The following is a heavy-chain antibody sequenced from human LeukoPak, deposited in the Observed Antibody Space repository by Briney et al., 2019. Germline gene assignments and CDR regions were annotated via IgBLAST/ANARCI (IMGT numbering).Heavy chain of an antibody. V-gene: IGHV1-69*13. CDR2: IIPIFGTA. Sequence: GASVKVSCKASGGTFSSYAISWVRQAPGQGLEWMGGIIPIFGTANYARKFQGRVTITADESTSTAYMELSSLRSEDTAVYYCARDPNPTYYCDSSGYPPYYYYMDVWGKGTTVTVSS. CDR3: ARDPNPTYYCDSSGYPPYYYYMDV. J-gene: IGHJ6*03. CDR1: GGTFSSYA. D-gene: IGHD3-22*01.